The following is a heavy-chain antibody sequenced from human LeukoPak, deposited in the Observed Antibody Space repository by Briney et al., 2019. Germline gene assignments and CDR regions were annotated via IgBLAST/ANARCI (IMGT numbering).Heavy chain of an antibody. D-gene: IGHD2-2*01. Sequence: GGSLRLSCAASGFTFSSYGMNWVRQAPGKGLEWVSYISSSGSTIYYADSVKGRFTIARDNSKNTLYLQMNSLRAEDTAVYYCAKDRVAFIVIVPAEIDYWGQGSLVTVSS. CDR1: GFTFSSYG. J-gene: IGHJ4*02. CDR2: ISSSGSTI. V-gene: IGHV3-48*03. CDR3: AKDRVAFIVIVPAEIDY.